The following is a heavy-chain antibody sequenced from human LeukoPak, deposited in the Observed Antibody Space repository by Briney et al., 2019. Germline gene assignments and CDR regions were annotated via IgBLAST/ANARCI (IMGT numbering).Heavy chain of an antibody. Sequence: SGGSLRLSCAVSGFIVSSYYMTWDRQAPGKGLEWVSLIYSGGSTYYADSVKGRFTISRDNSKNTLYLQMNSLRAEDTAVYYCARRALYFDYWGQGTLVTVSS. J-gene: IGHJ4*02. CDR1: GFIVSSYY. V-gene: IGHV3-53*01. CDR3: ARRALYFDY. CDR2: IYSGGST.